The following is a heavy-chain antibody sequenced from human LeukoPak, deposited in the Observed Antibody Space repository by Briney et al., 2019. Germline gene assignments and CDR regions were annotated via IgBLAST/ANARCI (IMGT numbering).Heavy chain of an antibody. CDR3: ARGCSGGSCYNY. V-gene: IGHV3-64*01. CDR1: GFTFSSYA. J-gene: IGHJ4*02. CDR2: ISSNGGST. Sequence: GGSLRLSCAASGFTFSSYAMHWVRQAPGKGLEYVSAISSNGGSTYYANSVKGRFTISRDNSKNTLYLQMGSLRAEDMAVYYCARGCSGGSCYNYWGQGTLVTVSS. D-gene: IGHD2-15*01.